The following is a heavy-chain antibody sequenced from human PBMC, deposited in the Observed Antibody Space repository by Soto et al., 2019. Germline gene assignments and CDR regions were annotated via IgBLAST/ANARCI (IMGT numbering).Heavy chain of an antibody. V-gene: IGHV3-7*01. J-gene: IGHJ4*02. CDR3: ARDFRDGYYFDY. D-gene: IGHD5-12*01. Sequence: PGGSLRLSCAASGFTFSNYWMNWVRQAPGKGLEWVANIKKDGSEKYYVDSVKGRFTISRDSAKNSVYLQMSSLRAEDTAVYYCARDFRDGYYFDYWGQGTLVTVSS. CDR1: GFTFSNYW. CDR2: IKKDGSEK.